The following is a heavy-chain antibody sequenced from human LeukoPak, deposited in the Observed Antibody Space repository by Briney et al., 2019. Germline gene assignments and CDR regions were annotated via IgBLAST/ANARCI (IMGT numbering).Heavy chain of an antibody. CDR1: GGSISNFH. CDR3: ARRVSAVDLGRFDP. D-gene: IGHD5/OR15-5a*01. J-gene: IGHJ5*02. CDR2: IYYSGNT. Sequence: SETLSLTCTVSGGSISNFHWSWIRQPPGKGLEWIGYIYYSGNTNYNPSLKSRVTISVDTSKNQFSLKLSSVTAADTAVYYCARRVSAVDLGRFDPWGQGTLVTVSS. V-gene: IGHV4-59*08.